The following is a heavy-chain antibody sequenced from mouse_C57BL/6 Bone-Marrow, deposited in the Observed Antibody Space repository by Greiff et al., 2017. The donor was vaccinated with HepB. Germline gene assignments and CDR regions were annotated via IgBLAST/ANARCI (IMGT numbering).Heavy chain of an antibody. Sequence: EVKLQESAPGLVKPFQSLSLTCSVPGYSITSGYYWNWIRQFPGNKLEWMGYISYDGSNNYNPSLKNRIPITRDTSKNQFFLKLNSVTTEDTATYYCAREGTGYWGQGTTLTVSS. CDR3: AREGTGY. CDR1: GYSITSGYY. CDR2: ISYDGSN. D-gene: IGHD3-3*01. V-gene: IGHV3-6*01. J-gene: IGHJ2*01.